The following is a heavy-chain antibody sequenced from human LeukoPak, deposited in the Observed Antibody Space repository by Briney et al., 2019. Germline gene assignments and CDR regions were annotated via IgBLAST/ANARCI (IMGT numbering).Heavy chain of an antibody. CDR2: INPSGGST. J-gene: IGHJ5*02. CDR1: GYTFTSYY. V-gene: IGHV1-46*01. CDR3: ARDPARDFWSGYYTGIFDP. Sequence: VASVKVSCKASGYTFTSYYMHWVRQAPGQGLEWMGIINPSGGSTSYAQKFQGRVTMTRDTSTSTVYMELSSLRSEDTAVYYCARDPARDFWSGYYTGIFDPWGQGTLVTVSS. D-gene: IGHD3-3*01.